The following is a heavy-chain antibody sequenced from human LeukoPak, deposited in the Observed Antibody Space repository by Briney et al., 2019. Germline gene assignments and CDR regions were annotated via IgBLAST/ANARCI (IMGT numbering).Heavy chain of an antibody. CDR3: ATSYDYKVALFDP. CDR1: GGSIRDYQ. V-gene: IGHV4-4*09. J-gene: IGHJ5*02. CDR2: INTNGRT. Sequence: SETLSLTCAVSGGSIRDYQWSWIRQPPGKGLEWIGHINTNGRTDYNPSLRSRLTFSVDTSKDQFSLKLSSVTAADTAMYYCATSYDYKVALFDPWGQGTLVTVSS. D-gene: IGHD5-12*01.